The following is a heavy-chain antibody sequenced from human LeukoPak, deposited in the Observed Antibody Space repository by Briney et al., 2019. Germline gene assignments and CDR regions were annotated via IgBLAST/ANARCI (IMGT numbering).Heavy chain of an antibody. CDR1: GFTFSSYS. CDR2: ISSSSSYI. Sequence: GGSLRLSCAASGFTFSSYSMNWVRQAPGKGPEWVSSISSSSSYIYYADSVKGRFTISRDNAKNSLYLQMNSLRAEDTAVYYCARAPFEYCGGDCYSDMDVWGKGTTVTVSS. V-gene: IGHV3-21*01. CDR3: ARAPFEYCGGDCYSDMDV. J-gene: IGHJ6*03. D-gene: IGHD2-21*01.